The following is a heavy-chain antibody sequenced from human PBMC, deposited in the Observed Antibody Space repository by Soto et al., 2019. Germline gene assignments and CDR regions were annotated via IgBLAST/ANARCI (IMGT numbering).Heavy chain of an antibody. Sequence: GGSLRLSCPASGFSFSCYVMNWVRQAPGKGLEWISYISISGSLIYYADSLKGRFTISRDNAKNSLYLQMNSLRAEDTAVYYCATTVTTVDYWGQGTLVTVSS. J-gene: IGHJ4*02. D-gene: IGHD4-17*01. CDR3: ATTVTTVDY. CDR1: GFSFSCYV. CDR2: ISISGSLI. V-gene: IGHV3-48*03.